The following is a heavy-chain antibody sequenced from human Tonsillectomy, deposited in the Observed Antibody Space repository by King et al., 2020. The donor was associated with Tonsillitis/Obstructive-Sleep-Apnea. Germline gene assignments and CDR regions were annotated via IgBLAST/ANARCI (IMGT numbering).Heavy chain of an antibody. CDR3: ASSYSGSLEDYFDY. CDR1: GYTFTSYA. J-gene: IGHJ4*02. V-gene: IGHV1-3*01. Sequence: VQLVQSGAEVKKPGASVKVSCKASGYTFTSYAMHWVRQAPGQRLEWMGWINAGNGNTKYSQKFQGRVTITRDTSASTAYMDLSSLRSEDTAVYYCASSYSGSLEDYFDYWGLGTLVTVSS. D-gene: IGHD1-26*01. CDR2: INAGNGNT.